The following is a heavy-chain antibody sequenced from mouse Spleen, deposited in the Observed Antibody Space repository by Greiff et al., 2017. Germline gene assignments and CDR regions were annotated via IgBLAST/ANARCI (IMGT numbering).Heavy chain of an antibody. CDR3: ARYDYEGFAY. CDR2: INPSSGYT. CDR1: GYTFTSYW. J-gene: IGHJ1*01. Sequence: VQLQQSGAELAKPGASVKLSCKASGYTFTSYWMSWVHQRPGQGLEWIAYINPSSGYTNYIQKFKDRFTFSADKSSSTAYMQLSSLTSEDTAVYYCARYDYEGFAYWGAGATVTVSS. D-gene: IGHD2-4*01. V-gene: IGHV1-7*01.